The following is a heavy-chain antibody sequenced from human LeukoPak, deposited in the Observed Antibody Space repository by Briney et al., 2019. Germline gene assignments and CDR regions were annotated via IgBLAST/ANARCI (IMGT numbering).Heavy chain of an antibody. CDR1: GGSIISSSYY. V-gene: IGHV4-39*01. CDR2: IYYSGST. J-gene: IGHJ4*02. D-gene: IGHD2-2*01. CDR3: ARLEEEVVVPAVSIDY. Sequence: SESLSLTCTVSGGSIISSSYYWGWIRQPPGKGVEWIGSIYYSGSTYYNPSLKSRVTISVDTSKNQFSLKLSSVTAADTAVYYCARLEEEVVVPAVSIDYWGQGTPVTVSS.